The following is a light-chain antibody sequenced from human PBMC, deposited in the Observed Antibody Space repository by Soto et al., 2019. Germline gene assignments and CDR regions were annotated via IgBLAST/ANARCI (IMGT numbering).Light chain of an antibody. V-gene: IGLV1-40*01. Sequence: QSLLTQPPSVSEAPGQRVTISCTGSSSNIWAGYDVHWYQQLPGTAPKLLIYGNSNRPSGVPDRFSGSKSGTSASLAITGLQAEDEADYYCQSYDSSLSGSSYVFGTGTKVTV. CDR1: SSNIWAGYD. J-gene: IGLJ1*01. CDR2: GNS. CDR3: QSYDSSLSGSSYV.